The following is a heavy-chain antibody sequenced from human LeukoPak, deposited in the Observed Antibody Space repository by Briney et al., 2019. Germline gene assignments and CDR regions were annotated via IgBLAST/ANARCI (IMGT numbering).Heavy chain of an antibody. Sequence: SETLSLTCTVSGDSFSYFYWSWIRQPPGKGLEWIGYIYNSGSTNYSPSLKSRVTISVDTSKNQFSLKLSSVTAADTAVYYCAREVVAAAGTVDYWGQGTLVIVSS. J-gene: IGHJ4*02. D-gene: IGHD6-13*01. V-gene: IGHV4-59*01. CDR1: GDSFSYFY. CDR2: IYNSGST. CDR3: AREVVAAAGTVDY.